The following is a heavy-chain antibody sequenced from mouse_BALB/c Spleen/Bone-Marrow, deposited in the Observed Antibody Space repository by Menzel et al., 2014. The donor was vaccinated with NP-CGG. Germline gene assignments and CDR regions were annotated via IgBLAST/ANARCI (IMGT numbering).Heavy chain of an antibody. CDR3: ARWEYYAIDY. CDR1: GFNIKDTY. V-gene: IGHV14-3*02. Sequence: VQLQQSGAELVKPGASVKLSCTASGFNIKDTYMHWVKQRPEQGLEWIGRIDPANGNTKYDPKFQGKATITADTSSSTASLQISSRTSKNTAVYYYARWEYYAIDYWGQGTSVTISS. CDR2: IDPANGNT. J-gene: IGHJ4*01. D-gene: IGHD4-1*01.